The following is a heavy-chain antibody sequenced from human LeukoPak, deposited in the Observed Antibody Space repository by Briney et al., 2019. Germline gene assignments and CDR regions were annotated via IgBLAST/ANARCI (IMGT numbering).Heavy chain of an antibody. D-gene: IGHD2-15*01. CDR3: AITLVVAAREPYFDG. CDR1: GGSNYYHY. V-gene: IGHV4-59*11. Sequence: SETLSLTCCVSGGSNYYHYWSWLPQPPGKGLEWFGSVSYSGSTNYNPSPDRRVTLSQHTPKNPFPLKLISVTAAHHFIYYCAITLVVAAREPYFDGGGEGTLV. CDR2: VSYSGST. J-gene: IGHJ4*02.